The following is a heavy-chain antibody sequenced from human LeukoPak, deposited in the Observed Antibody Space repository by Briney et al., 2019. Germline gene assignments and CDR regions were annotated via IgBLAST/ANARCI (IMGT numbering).Heavy chain of an antibody. J-gene: IGHJ4*02. CDR2: IIPIFGTA. D-gene: IGHD4-17*01. V-gene: IGHV1-69*13. CDR1: GGTFSSYA. CDR3: ASAHDYGDYEYYFDY. Sequence: SVKVSCKASGGTFSSYAISWVRQAPGQGLEWMGGIIPIFGTANYAQKFQGRVTITADESTSTAYMDLSSLRSEDTAVYYCASAHDYGDYEYYFDYWGQGTLVTVSS.